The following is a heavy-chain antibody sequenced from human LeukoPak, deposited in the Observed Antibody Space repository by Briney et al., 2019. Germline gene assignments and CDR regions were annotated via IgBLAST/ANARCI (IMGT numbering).Heavy chain of an antibody. J-gene: IGHJ4*02. Sequence: SETLSLTCTVSGGSISGYYWTWIRQPPGKGLEWLGYVFYIGSTNYNPSLQSRVTISLETSKNQFSLRLTSVTAADTAVYYCARQDSSGWLFDHWGQGTLVTVSS. D-gene: IGHD6-19*01. V-gene: IGHV4-59*01. CDR2: VFYIGST. CDR3: ARQDSSGWLFDH. CDR1: GGSISGYY.